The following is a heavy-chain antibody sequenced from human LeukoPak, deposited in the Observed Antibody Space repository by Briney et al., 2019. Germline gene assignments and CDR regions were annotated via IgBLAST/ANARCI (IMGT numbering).Heavy chain of an antibody. J-gene: IGHJ6*03. CDR3: AREEQLGPHARNYYYMDV. CDR1: GFTVSSNY. V-gene: IGHV3-53*01. CDR2: IYSGGST. D-gene: IGHD6-6*01. Sequence: PGGSLRLSCAASGFTVSSNYMSWVRQAPGKGLEWVSFIYSGGSTYYADSVKGRFTISRDNSKNTLYLQMNSLRAEDTAVYYCAREEQLGPHARNYYYMDVWGKGTTVTVSS.